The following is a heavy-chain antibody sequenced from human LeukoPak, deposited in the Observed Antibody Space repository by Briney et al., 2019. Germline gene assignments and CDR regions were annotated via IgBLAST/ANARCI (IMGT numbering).Heavy chain of an antibody. V-gene: IGHV4-34*01. CDR1: GFTFSSYS. J-gene: IGHJ4*02. Sequence: PGGSLRLSCAASGFTFSSYSMNWVRQPPGKGLEWIGEINHSGSTNYNPSLKSRVTISVDTSKNQFSLKLSSVTAADTAVYYCARAGPAYGDYSVLGYWGQGTLVTVSS. CDR3: ARAGPAYGDYSVLGY. D-gene: IGHD4-17*01. CDR2: INHSGST.